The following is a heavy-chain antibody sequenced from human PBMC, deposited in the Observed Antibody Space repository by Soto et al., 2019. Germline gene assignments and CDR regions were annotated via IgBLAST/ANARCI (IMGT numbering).Heavy chain of an antibody. CDR3: ARGSHYGSGSPMGGS. Sequence: QVQLQQWGAGLLKPSETLSLTCAVYGGSFSGYYWSWIRQPPGKGLEWIGEINHSGSTNYNPSLKRRVTISVDTSKNQFSLKLSSVTAADTAVYYCARGSHYGSGSPMGGSWGQGTLVTVSS. CDR2: INHSGST. CDR1: GGSFSGYY. J-gene: IGHJ4*02. D-gene: IGHD3-10*01. V-gene: IGHV4-34*01.